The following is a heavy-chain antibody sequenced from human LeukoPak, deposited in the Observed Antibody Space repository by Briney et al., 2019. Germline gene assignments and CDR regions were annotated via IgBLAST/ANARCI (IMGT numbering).Heavy chain of an antibody. V-gene: IGHV4-4*07. Sequence: PSDTLSLICVVSGRSISSRYYWSSIRQRAGKGLEWIGWMYTSGHTNYNPSLKSRVTMSVDTSNNQFSLKESSVTAADTAVYYCARDRDCSSTRCVNAKWFDSWGQGTLVTVSS. CDR1: GRSISSRYY. J-gene: IGHJ5*01. CDR2: MYTSGHT. CDR3: ARDRDCSSTRCVNAKWFDS. D-gene: IGHD2-2*01.